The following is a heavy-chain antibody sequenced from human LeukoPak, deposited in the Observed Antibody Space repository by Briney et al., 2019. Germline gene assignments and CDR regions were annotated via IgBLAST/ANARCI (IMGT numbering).Heavy chain of an antibody. J-gene: IGHJ4*02. CDR1: GGSFSGYY. V-gene: IGHV4-34*01. Sequence: SETLPLTCAVYGGSFSGYYWSWIRQPPGKGLEWIGEMNHSGSTNYNPSLKSRVTISVDTSKNQFSLKLSFVTAADTAVYYCARGEVGDGYNYYYFDSWGQGTLVTVSS. D-gene: IGHD5-24*01. CDR2: MNHSGST. CDR3: ARGEVGDGYNYYYFDS.